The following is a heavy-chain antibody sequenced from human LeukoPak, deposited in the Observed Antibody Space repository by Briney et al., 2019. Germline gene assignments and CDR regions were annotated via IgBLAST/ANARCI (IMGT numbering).Heavy chain of an antibody. CDR2: INPNSGGT. V-gene: IGHV1-2*02. D-gene: IGHD5-18*01. CDR3: VRDTAMVTYWFDP. CDR1: GYTFTGYY. Sequence: GASVKVSCKASGYTFTGYYMLWVRQAPGQGLEWMGWINPNSGGTNYAQKFQGRVTMTRDTSISTAYMELSRLRSDDTAVYYCVRDTAMVTYWFDPWGQGTLVTVSS. J-gene: IGHJ5*02.